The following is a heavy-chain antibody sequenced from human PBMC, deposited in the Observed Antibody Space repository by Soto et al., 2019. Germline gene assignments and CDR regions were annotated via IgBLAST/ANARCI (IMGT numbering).Heavy chain of an antibody. V-gene: IGHV3-15*01. CDR1: GFTFSNAW. CDR2: IKSKTDGGTT. CDR3: TTDHVFSYSRIEPVDY. J-gene: IGHJ4*02. D-gene: IGHD6-13*01. Sequence: GGSLRLSCAASGFTFSNAWMSWVRQAPGKGLEWVGRIKSKTDGGTTDYAAPVKGRFTISRDDSKNTLYLQMNSLKTEDTAVYYCTTDHVFSYSRIEPVDYWGQGTLVTVSS.